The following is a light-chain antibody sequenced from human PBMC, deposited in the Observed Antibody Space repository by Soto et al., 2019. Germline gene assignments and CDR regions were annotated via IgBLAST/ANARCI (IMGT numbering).Light chain of an antibody. CDR3: HQYDGSPIT. V-gene: IGKV3-20*01. J-gene: IGKJ5*01. CDR1: QTVTRSY. CDR2: GIS. Sequence: EIVLTQSPGTLSLSPGERATLSCRASQTVTRSYLAWYQHKPGQAPRLLISGISRRAPGIPDRFGGDGSGTDFTLTISRLEPEDYAVYYCHQYDGSPITFGQGTRLEIK.